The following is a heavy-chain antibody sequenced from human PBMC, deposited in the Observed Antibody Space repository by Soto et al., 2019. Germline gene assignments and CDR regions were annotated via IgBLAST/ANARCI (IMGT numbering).Heavy chain of an antibody. V-gene: IGHV3-30*18. Sequence: QVQLVESGGGVVQPGRSLRLSCEVSGFTFSSYGMHWVRQAPGKGLEWVAVISYDGSNKYYADSVKGRFIISRENSKNTLYMQMKILGPEDTAVYYCAKGAVAAQGWFDPWGQGTLVTVSS. J-gene: IGHJ5*02. CDR1: GFTFSSYG. D-gene: IGHD6-19*01. CDR3: AKGAVAAQGWFDP. CDR2: ISYDGSNK.